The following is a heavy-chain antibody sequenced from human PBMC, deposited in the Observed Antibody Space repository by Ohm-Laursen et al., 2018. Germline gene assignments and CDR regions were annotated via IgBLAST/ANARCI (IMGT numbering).Heavy chain of an antibody. J-gene: IGHJ4*02. CDR2: LSGSGHDT. Sequence: SLRLSCAASGFTFSSYAMGWVRQAPEKGLEWVSGLSGSGHDTYYTDSVKGRFTISRDNSKNTLYLQMNGLRAEDTAVYYCAKTRYFSRGSCDFDYWGQGTLVTASS. D-gene: IGHD2-15*01. CDR1: GFTFSSYA. V-gene: IGHV3-23*01. CDR3: AKTRYFSRGSCDFDY.